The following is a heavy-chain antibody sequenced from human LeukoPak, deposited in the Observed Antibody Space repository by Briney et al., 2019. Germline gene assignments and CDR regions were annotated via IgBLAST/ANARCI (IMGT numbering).Heavy chain of an antibody. CDR1: GGSFSGYY. Sequence: SETLSLTCAVYGGSFSGYYWSWIRQPPGKGLEWIGEINHSGSTNYNPSLKSRVTISVDTSKNQFSLKLSSVTAADTAVYYCAGNYYDFWSGPAPGWFDPWGQGTLVTVSS. CDR3: AGNYYDFWSGPAPGWFDP. V-gene: IGHV4-34*01. D-gene: IGHD3-3*01. CDR2: INHSGST. J-gene: IGHJ5*02.